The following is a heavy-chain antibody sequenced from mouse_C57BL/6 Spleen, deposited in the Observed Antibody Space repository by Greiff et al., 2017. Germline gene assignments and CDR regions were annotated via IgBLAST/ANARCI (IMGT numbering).Heavy chain of an antibody. V-gene: IGHV3-6*01. J-gene: IGHJ2*01. Sequence: EVQLVESGPGLVKPSQSLSLTCSVTGYSITSGYYWNWIRQSPGNKLEWMGYISYDGSNNYNPSLKNRISITRYTSKNQFFLKLNSVTTEDTATYYCARERGIYYGYDEGYYFDYWGQGTTLTVSS. CDR1: GYSITSGYY. D-gene: IGHD2-2*01. CDR2: ISYDGSN. CDR3: ARERGIYYGYDEGYYFDY.